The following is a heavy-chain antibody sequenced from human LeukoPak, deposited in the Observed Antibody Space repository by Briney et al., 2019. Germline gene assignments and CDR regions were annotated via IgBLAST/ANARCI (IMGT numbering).Heavy chain of an antibody. CDR2: IRNKANSYAT. J-gene: IGHJ5*02. D-gene: IGHD6-6*01. CDR3: TRYSSSDNWFDP. CDR1: GFTFSGSA. Sequence: QSGGSLRLSCAASGFTFSGSAMHWVRQASGKGLEWVGRIRNKANSYATAYTASVNGRFTISRDDSKNTAYLQMNSLKTEDTAVYYCTRYSSSDNWFDPWGQGTLVTVSS. V-gene: IGHV3-73*01.